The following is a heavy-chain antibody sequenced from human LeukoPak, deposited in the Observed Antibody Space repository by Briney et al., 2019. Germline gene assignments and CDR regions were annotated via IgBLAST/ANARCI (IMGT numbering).Heavy chain of an antibody. CDR2: ISAYNGNT. J-gene: IGHJ5*02. D-gene: IGHD3-3*01. CDR1: GYTFTSYG. V-gene: IGHV1-18*01. Sequence: AAVTVSCKASGYTFTSYGISWVRQAPGQGLEWMGWISAYNGNTNYAQKLQGRVTMTTDTSTSTAYMELRSLRSDDTAVYYCARDRGGTYYDFWSGYIRFDPWGQGTLVTVSS. CDR3: ARDRGGTYYDFWSGYIRFDP.